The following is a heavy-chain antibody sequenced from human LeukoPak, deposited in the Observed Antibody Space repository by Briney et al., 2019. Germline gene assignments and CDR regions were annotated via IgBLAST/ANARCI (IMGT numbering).Heavy chain of an antibody. J-gene: IGHJ4*02. CDR2: IYTGGST. V-gene: IGHV3-66*01. CDR3: ARGDKGVYYFDY. D-gene: IGHD6-13*01. Sequence: GGSLRLSCAASGFTVSTNYMSWVRQAPGKGLEWVSVIYTGGSTYYADSVKGRFTISRDDSKNTLYLQMNSLRAEDTAVYSCARGDKGVYYFDYWGQGTLVTVSS. CDR1: GFTVSTNY.